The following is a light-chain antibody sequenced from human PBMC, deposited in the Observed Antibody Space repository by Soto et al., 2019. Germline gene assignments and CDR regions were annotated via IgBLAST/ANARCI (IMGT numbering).Light chain of an antibody. CDR1: QSITIW. CDR2: DAS. V-gene: IGKV1-5*01. Sequence: DIQMTQSPSTLSASVGDRVTITCRASQSITIWLAWYQQKPGKAPKLLILDASSLESGVPSRFSGSGSGTEFPLTISSLQPDDFATYYCQQYNSYSWTFGQGTKVEIK. J-gene: IGKJ1*01. CDR3: QQYNSYSWT.